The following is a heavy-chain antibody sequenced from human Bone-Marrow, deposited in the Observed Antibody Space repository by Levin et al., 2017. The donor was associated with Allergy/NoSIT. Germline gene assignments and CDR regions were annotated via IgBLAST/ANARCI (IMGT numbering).Heavy chain of an antibody. CDR1: GFTFDDYA. J-gene: IGHJ3*02. CDR2: ISWNSGKI. V-gene: IGHV3-9*01. Sequence: GGSLRLSCAASGFTFDDYAMHWVRQTPGRGLEWVSGISWNSGKIGYGDSMKGRFTISRDNAKSSLYLQMNSLRVEDTALYYCAKTRGFSFGIDAFDMWGQGTMVTVSS. D-gene: IGHD5-12*01. CDR3: AKTRGFSFGIDAFDM.